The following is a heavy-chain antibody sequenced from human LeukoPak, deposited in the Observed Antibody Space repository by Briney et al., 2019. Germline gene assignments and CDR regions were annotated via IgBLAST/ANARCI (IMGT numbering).Heavy chain of an antibody. CDR1: GYTFTGYY. V-gene: IGHV1-2*02. J-gene: IGHJ5*02. CDR3: ARSRPNLLWFGELSYNWFDP. CDR2: INPNSGGT. Sequence: GASVKVSCKASGYTFTGYYMHWVRQAPGQGLEWMGWINPNSGGTNYAQKFQGRVTMTRDTSISTAYMELSRLRSDDTAVYYCARSRPNLLWFGELSYNWFDPWGQGTLVTVSS. D-gene: IGHD3-10*01.